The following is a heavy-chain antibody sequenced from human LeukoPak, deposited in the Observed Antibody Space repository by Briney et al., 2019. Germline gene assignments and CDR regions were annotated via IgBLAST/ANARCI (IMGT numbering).Heavy chain of an antibody. Sequence: GGSLRLSCAASGFTFSNYGMHWVRQAPGKGLEWVALIWYDGSNKYYTDSVKGRLTISRDNSKDTLFLQMNSLRVEDTAVYYCAREGPRGNSQFDYWGQGTLVTVSS. J-gene: IGHJ4*02. CDR3: AREGPRGNSQFDY. CDR2: IWYDGSNK. D-gene: IGHD2/OR15-2a*01. CDR1: GFTFSNYG. V-gene: IGHV3-33*01.